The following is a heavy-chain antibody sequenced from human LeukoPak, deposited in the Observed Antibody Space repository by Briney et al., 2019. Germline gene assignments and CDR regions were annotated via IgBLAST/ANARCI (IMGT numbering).Heavy chain of an antibody. CDR1: GGSISSSSYY. Sequence: ASETLSLTCTVSGGSISSSSYYWGWLRQPPGKGLEWIGSIYYSGSTYYNPSLKSRVTISVDTSKNQFSLKLSSVTAADTAVYYCARRGGGWDYYGSGSSYYMDVWGKGTTVTISS. CDR2: IYYSGST. CDR3: ARRGGGWDYYGSGSSYYMDV. D-gene: IGHD3-10*01. J-gene: IGHJ6*03. V-gene: IGHV4-39*01.